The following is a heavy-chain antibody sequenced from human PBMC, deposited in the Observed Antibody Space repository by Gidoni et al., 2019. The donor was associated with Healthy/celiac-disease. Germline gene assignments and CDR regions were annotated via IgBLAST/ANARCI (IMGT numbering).Heavy chain of an antibody. CDR2: ISGSGGST. D-gene: IGHD6-19*01. V-gene: IGHV3-23*01. CDR3: AKDWGIAVAGTREGYYGMDV. CDR1: GFTFSSYA. Sequence: EVQLLESGGGLVQPGGSLRLSCAASGFTFSSYAMSWVRQATGKGLEWVSAISGSGGSTYYADSVKGRFTISRDNSKNTLYLQMNSLRAEDTAVYYCAKDWGIAVAGTREGYYGMDVWGQGTTVTVSS. J-gene: IGHJ6*02.